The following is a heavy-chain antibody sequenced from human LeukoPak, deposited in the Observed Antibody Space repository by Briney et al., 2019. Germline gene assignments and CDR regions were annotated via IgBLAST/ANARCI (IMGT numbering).Heavy chain of an antibody. V-gene: IGHV4-4*02. D-gene: IGHD5-24*01. J-gene: IGHJ4*02. CDR3: ANSYNFDY. CDR1: GGSINKSNW. Sequence: SETLSLTCAVSGGSINKSNWWSWVRQPPGKGLEWIGEIYHSGSTNYNPSLKSRVTISVDTSKNQFSLRLSSVTAADTAVYYCANSYNFDYWGQGTLVTVSS. CDR2: IYHSGST.